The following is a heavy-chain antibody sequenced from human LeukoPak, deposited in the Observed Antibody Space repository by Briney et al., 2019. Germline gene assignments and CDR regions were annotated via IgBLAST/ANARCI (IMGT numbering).Heavy chain of an antibody. CDR2: ISAYNGNT. Sequence: ASVKVSCKASGYTFTTYGISWVRQAPGQGREWMGWISAYNGNTNYAQKLQGRVTMTTDTSTSTAYMELRSLRSDDTAVYYCARANPITMIVVVWGQGTLVTVSS. CDR3: ARANPITMIVVV. J-gene: IGHJ4*02. D-gene: IGHD3-22*01. CDR1: GYTFTTYG. V-gene: IGHV1-18*01.